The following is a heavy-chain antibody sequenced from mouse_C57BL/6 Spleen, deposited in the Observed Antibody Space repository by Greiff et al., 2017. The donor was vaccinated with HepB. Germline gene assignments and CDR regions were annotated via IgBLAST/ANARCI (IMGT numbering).Heavy chain of an antibody. CDR1: GFTFSDYG. D-gene: IGHD1-1*01. CDR2: ISSGSSTI. V-gene: IGHV5-17*01. J-gene: IGHJ3*01. CDR3: ARQFITTLVEGAWFAY. Sequence: EVQVVESGGGLVKPGGSLKLSCAASGFTFSDYGMHWVRQAPEKGLEWVAYISSGSSTIYYADTVKGRFTISRDNAKNTLFLQMTSLRSEETAMYYCARQFITTLVEGAWFAYWGQGTLVTVSA.